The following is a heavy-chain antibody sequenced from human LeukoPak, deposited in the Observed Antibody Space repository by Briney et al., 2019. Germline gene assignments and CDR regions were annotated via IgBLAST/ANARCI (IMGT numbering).Heavy chain of an antibody. J-gene: IGHJ4*02. V-gene: IGHV1-46*01. CDR3: ARGAGPYYFDY. CDR1: GYTFTSYY. Sequence: ASVKVSCKASGYTFTSYYMHWVRQAPGQGLEWMGIINPSGGSTIYAQKFQGRVTMARDTSTSTVYMELSSLRSEDTAVYYCARGAGPYYFDYWGQGTLVTVSS. CDR2: INPSGGST.